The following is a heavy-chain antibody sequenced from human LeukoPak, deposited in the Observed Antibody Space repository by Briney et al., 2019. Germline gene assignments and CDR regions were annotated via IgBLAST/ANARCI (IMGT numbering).Heavy chain of an antibody. V-gene: IGHV3-9*01. CDR1: GFTFDDYA. CDR3: AKGHLSSPNWFDP. J-gene: IGHJ5*02. D-gene: IGHD6-13*01. CDR2: ISWNSGSI. Sequence: GRSLRLSCAASGFTFDDYAMHWVRQAPGKGLEWVSGISWNSGSIGYADSVKGRFTISRDNSKNTLYLQMNSLRAEDTAEYYCAKGHLSSPNWFDPWGQGTLVTVSS.